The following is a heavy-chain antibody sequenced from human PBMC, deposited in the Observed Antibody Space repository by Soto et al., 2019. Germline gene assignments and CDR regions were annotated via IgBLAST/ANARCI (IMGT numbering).Heavy chain of an antibody. CDR2: ISGSSDYT. D-gene: IGHD6-13*01. Sequence: EVQLLESGGGLVQPGGSLRLSCVAFGFTFGHYGMSWVRQAPGKGLEWVSVISGSSDYTDYTESVKGRFTISRDNSKNTLYLQMNSLTVDDTALYYCAKDSLPGIAAAGTVYWGQGTLVTVSS. J-gene: IGHJ4*02. V-gene: IGHV3-23*01. CDR3: AKDSLPGIAAAGTVY. CDR1: GFTFGHYG.